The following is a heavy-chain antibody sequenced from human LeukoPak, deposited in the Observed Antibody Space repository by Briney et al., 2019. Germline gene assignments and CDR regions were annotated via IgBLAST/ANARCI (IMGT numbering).Heavy chain of an antibody. CDR1: GGSISSSSYY. Sequence: PSETLSLTCTVSGGSISSSSYYWGWIRQPPGKGLEWIGSIYYSGSTYYNPSLKSRVTISVDTSKNQFSLKLSSVTAADTAVYYCAKETMTNQGIDYWGQGTLVTVSS. J-gene: IGHJ4*02. CDR2: IYYSGST. V-gene: IGHV4-39*02. D-gene: IGHD3-22*01. CDR3: AKETMTNQGIDY.